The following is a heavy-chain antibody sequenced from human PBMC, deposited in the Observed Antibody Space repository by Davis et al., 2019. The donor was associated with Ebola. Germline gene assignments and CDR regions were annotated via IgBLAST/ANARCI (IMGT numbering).Heavy chain of an antibody. CDR2: INHSGST. J-gene: IGHJ4*02. D-gene: IGHD6-6*01. CDR3: ARGSQQLADDY. Sequence: PSETLSLTCAVYGGSFSGYYWSWIRQPPGKGLEWIGEINHSGSTNYNPSLKSRVTISVDTSKNQFSLKLSSVTAADTAVYYCARGSQQLADDYWGQGTLVTVSS. V-gene: IGHV4-34*01. CDR1: GGSFSGYY.